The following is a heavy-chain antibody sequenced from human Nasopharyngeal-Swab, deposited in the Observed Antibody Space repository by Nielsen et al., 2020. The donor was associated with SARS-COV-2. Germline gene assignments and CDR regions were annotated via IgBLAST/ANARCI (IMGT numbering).Heavy chain of an antibody. Sequence: SETLSLTCAVFGGSFSGTFWSWIRQPPGKGLEWIAEINHSGSTNYNPSLKSRVTISVDTSKHQFSLNLSSVTAADTAVYYCARSWEYTEAAFDIWGQGTLVTVSS. J-gene: IGHJ3*02. D-gene: IGHD6-6*01. CDR2: INHSGST. CDR1: GGSFSGTF. V-gene: IGHV4-34*01. CDR3: ARSWEYTEAAFDI.